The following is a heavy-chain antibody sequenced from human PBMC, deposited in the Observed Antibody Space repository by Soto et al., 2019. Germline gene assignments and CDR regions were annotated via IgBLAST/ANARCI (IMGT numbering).Heavy chain of an antibody. Sequence: GGSLRLSCAASGFTFSSYAMHWVRQAPGKGLEYVSAISSNGGSTYYANSVKGRFTISRDNSKNTLYLQMGSLRAEDMAVYYCAKRAAFGGFIYDDWGKGTRVTVSS. CDR1: GFTFSSYA. CDR3: AKRAAFGGFIYDD. V-gene: IGHV3-64*01. J-gene: IGHJ4*02. CDR2: ISSNGGST. D-gene: IGHD3-16*01.